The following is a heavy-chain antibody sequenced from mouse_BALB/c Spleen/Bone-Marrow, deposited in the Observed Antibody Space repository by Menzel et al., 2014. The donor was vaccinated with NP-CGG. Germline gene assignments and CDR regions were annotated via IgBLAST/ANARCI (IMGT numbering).Heavy chain of an antibody. CDR3: ARSYYGSSYYFDY. J-gene: IGHJ2*01. Sequence: EVMLVESGGGLVRPGGSRKLSCAASGFTFSSFGMHWVRQAPEKGLEWVAYISSGSSTIYYADTVKGRFTISRDNPKNTLFLQMTSLRSEDTAMYYCARSYYGSSYYFDYWGQGTTLSLSS. D-gene: IGHD1-1*01. V-gene: IGHV5-17*02. CDR1: GFTFSSFG. CDR2: ISSGSSTI.